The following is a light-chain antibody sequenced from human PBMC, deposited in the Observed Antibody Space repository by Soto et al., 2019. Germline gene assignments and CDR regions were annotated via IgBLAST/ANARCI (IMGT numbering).Light chain of an antibody. V-gene: IGLV1-47*01. CDR3: ATWDDSLNGFYV. CDR2: RNN. J-gene: IGLJ1*01. Sequence: QSVLTQPPSASGTPGQGVTISCSGSTSNIGSNYVYWYQQLPGTAPKLLIYRNNQRPSGVTDRFSGSKSGTSASLAISGLRSDDEADYFCATWDDSLNGFYVLGTGTKVTAL. CDR1: TSNIGSNY.